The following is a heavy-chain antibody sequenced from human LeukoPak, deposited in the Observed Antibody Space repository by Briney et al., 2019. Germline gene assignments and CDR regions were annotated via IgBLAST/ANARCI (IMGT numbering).Heavy chain of an antibody. CDR2: IYSGGST. J-gene: IGHJ6*03. CDR3: ARCITIFDTITSYYYYYMDV. V-gene: IGHV3-53*01. D-gene: IGHD3-3*01. Sequence: GGSLRLSCAASGFTVSSNYMSWVRQAPGKGLEWVSVIYSGGSTYYADSVKGRFTISRDNSKNTLYLQMNSLRAEDTAVYYCARCITIFDTITSYYYYYMDVWGKGTTVTVSS. CDR1: GFTVSSNY.